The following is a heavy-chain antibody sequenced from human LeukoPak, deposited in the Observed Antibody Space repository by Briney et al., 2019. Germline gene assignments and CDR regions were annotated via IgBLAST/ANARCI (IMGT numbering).Heavy chain of an antibody. CDR1: GYTFTGYY. Sequence: ASVKVSCKASGYTFTGYYMHWVRQAPGQGLEWMGGINPNSGGTNYAQKVQGRVTMTRDTSISTAYMELSRLRSDDTAVYYCARPKETYYYDSSGYGNWYFDLWGRGTLVTVSS. V-gene: IGHV1-2*02. CDR2: INPNSGGT. J-gene: IGHJ2*01. D-gene: IGHD3-22*01. CDR3: ARPKETYYYDSSGYGNWYFDL.